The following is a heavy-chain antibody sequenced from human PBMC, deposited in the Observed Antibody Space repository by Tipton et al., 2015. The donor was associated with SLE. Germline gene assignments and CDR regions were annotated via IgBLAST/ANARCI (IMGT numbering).Heavy chain of an antibody. D-gene: IGHD3-16*01. V-gene: IGHV4-61*09. J-gene: IGHJ5*01. Sequence: TLSLTCSVSGASINSGRYYWSWMRQPAGKELEWIGHVSTSGATSYNPSLQSRVTISIDTSKNQFSLKLTSVTAADTAMYYCARDMTATWYYSWGQGTLVTVSS. CDR3: ARDMTATWYYS. CDR1: GASINSGRYY. CDR2: VSTSGAT.